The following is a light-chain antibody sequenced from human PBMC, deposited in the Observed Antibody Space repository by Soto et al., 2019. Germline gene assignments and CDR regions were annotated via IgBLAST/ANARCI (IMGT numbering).Light chain of an antibody. CDR1: SGHSSFA. CDR2: LNSDGRH. CDR3: QTWGTGIRV. V-gene: IGLV4-69*01. J-gene: IGLJ7*01. Sequence: QPVLTQSPSASASLGASVKLTCTLSSGHSSFAIAWHQQQPEKGPRYLMKLNSDGRHSKGDGIPDRFSGSSSGAERYLTSSSLQSEDEADYYGQTWGTGIRVFGGGTQLTVL.